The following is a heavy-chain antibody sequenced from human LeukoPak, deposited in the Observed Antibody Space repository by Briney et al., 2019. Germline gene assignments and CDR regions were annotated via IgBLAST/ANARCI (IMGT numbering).Heavy chain of an antibody. J-gene: IGHJ5*02. CDR1: GCSMSSGDYY. CDR2: IYYSGST. CDR3: ARVGVVVPAARWFDP. V-gene: IGHV4-30-4*08. D-gene: IGHD2-2*01. Sequence: SETLSLTCTVSGCSMSSGDYYWSWIRQPPGKGLEWIGYIYYSGSTYYNPSLKSRVTISVYTSKNQFSLTLRSVTAADTAVYYCARVGVVVPAARWFDPWGQGTLVTVSS.